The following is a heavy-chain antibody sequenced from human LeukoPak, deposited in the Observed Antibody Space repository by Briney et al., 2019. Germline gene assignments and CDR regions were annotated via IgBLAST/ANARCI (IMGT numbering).Heavy chain of an antibody. CDR2: INTDGTFT. CDR1: GFTFSDYW. CDR3: AKVGTEVDL. D-gene: IGHD1-1*01. V-gene: IGHV3-74*01. Sequence: PGGSLRLSCEASGFTFSDYWMHWVRQAPGKGLEWVSRINTDGTFTRYPDSVQGRFTISRDTAKNTLLLQMNSLRAEDTAVYYCAKVGTEVDLWGQGTLVSVSS. J-gene: IGHJ4*02.